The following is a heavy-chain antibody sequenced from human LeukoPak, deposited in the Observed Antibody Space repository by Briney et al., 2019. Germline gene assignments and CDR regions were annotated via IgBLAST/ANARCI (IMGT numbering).Heavy chain of an antibody. J-gene: IGHJ4*02. CDR2: ISSSGNTI. D-gene: IGHD3-22*01. CDR3: ARASFSAPYYYDSSGYFYDY. Sequence: GGSLRLSCAASGFTFSSYEMNWVRQAPGKGLEWVSYISSSGNTIYYADSVKGRFTISRDNAKNSLYLQMNSLRAEDTAVCYCARASFSAPYYYDSSGYFYDYWGQGTLVTVSS. CDR1: GFTFSSYE. V-gene: IGHV3-48*03.